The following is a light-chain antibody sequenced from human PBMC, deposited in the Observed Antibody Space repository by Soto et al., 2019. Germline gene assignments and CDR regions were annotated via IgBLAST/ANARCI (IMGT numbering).Light chain of an antibody. CDR1: QSVRSN. CDR3: QQNNNWPLT. Sequence: EIVMTQSPATLSVSPGERATLSCRASQSVRSNLAWYQQKPGQAPRLLIYGASTRAIGIPARFSGSGSGTEFTLTISSLQSDDFAVYHCQQNNNWPLTFGGGTKVNIK. CDR2: GAS. J-gene: IGKJ4*01. V-gene: IGKV3D-15*01.